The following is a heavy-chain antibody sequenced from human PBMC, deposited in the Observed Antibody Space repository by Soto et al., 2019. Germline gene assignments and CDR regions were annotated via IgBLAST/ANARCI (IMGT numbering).Heavy chain of an antibody. D-gene: IGHD6-6*01. J-gene: IGHJ4*02. Sequence: PGGSLRLSCVTSRFSFNTFAMSWVRQAPGKGLEWVSGISGTGGSTKYADSVQGRFTISRDSSRNTLYLQMNSLRPDDTAVYYCARQAARNYIDSWGQGNSVTVSS. CDR3: ARQAARNYIDS. V-gene: IGHV3-23*01. CDR1: RFSFNTFA. CDR2: ISGTGGST.